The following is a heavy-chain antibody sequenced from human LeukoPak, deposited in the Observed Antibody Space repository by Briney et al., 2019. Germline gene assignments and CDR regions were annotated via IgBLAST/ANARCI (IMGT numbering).Heavy chain of an antibody. CDR2: IYDSGST. V-gene: IGHV4-59*01. CDR3: ARSVEGYCRGGSCYYYSYYMDV. CDR1: GGSISSYY. D-gene: IGHD2-15*01. Sequence: SETLSLTCTVSGGSISSYYWSWIRQPPGKGLEWIGYIYDSGSTNYNPSLTSRVTISIDTSKNQFSLKLSSVTAADTAVYYCARSVEGYCRGGSCYYYSYYMDVWGKGTTVTVSS. J-gene: IGHJ6*03.